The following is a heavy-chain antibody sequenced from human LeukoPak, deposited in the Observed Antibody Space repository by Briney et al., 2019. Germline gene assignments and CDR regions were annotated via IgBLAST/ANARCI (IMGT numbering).Heavy chain of an antibody. J-gene: IGHJ6*02. V-gene: IGHV3-66*01. CDR1: GFIVSNNY. Sequence: PGGSPRLSCAASGFIVSNNYMNWARQAPGKGLEWVSIISSRGATYYTDSVKGRFTISRDNSQNTLYLQMNSLRAEDTAVYYCATRGRSGYYYGMDVWGPGTTVTVSS. CDR2: ISSRGAT. D-gene: IGHD1-26*01. CDR3: ATRGRSGYYYGMDV.